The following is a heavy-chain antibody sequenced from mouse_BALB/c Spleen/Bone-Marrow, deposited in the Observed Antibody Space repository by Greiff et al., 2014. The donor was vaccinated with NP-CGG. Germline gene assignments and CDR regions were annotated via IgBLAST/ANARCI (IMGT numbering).Heavy chain of an antibody. J-gene: IGHJ4*01. V-gene: IGHV2-9*02. CDR1: GFSLTSYG. D-gene: IGHD1-1*01. CDR3: ARDYGSSYYAMDY. CDR2: IWAGGST. Sequence: VQVVESGPGLVAPSQSLSITCTVSGFSLTSYGVHWVRQPPGKGLEWLGVIWAGGSTNYNSALMSRLSISKDNPKSQVFLKMNSLQTDDTAMYYCARDYGSSYYAMDYWGQGTSVTVSS.